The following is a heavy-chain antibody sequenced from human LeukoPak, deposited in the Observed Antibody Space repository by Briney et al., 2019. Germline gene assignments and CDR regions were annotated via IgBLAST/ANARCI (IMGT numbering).Heavy chain of an antibody. CDR2: LNSDGSST. Sequence: VGSLRLSCAASGFTFSNYWMHWVRQGPGKGLVWVSRLNSDGSSTSYADSVKGRFTISRDNAENTLYLQMNSLRAEDTAVYYCARDLHYSVYDWGQGALVAVSS. CDR1: GFTFSNYW. CDR3: ARDLHYSVYD. D-gene: IGHD5/OR15-5a*01. V-gene: IGHV3-74*01. J-gene: IGHJ4*02.